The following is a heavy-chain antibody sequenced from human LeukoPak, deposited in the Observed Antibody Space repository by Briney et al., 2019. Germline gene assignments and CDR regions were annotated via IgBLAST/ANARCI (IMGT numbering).Heavy chain of an antibody. V-gene: IGHV4-59*08. CDR1: GGSISSYY. CDR2: IYYSGST. D-gene: IGHD3-3*01. J-gene: IGHJ5*02. CDR3: ARSYYDFWSGLVWFDP. Sequence: SETLSLTCTVSGGSISSYYWSCIRQPPGKGLEWIGYIYYSGSTNYNPSLKSRVTISVDTSKNQFSLKLSSVTAADTAVYYCARSYYDFWSGLVWFDPWGQGTLVTVSS.